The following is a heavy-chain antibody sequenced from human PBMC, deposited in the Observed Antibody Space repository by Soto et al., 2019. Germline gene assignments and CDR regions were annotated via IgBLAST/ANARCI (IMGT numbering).Heavy chain of an antibody. Sequence: GGSLRLSCAASGFTFSNYAMSWVRQAPGKGLEWVSAISGGGGTTYYAGTVKGRFTISRDNSKNTLFLQMNSLRAEDTAVYYCAKFFVETGESSGWPWSFHYWGQGTLVTVSS. CDR3: AKFFVETGESSGWPWSFHY. J-gene: IGHJ4*02. D-gene: IGHD6-25*01. V-gene: IGHV3-23*01. CDR2: ISGGGGTT. CDR1: GFTFSNYA.